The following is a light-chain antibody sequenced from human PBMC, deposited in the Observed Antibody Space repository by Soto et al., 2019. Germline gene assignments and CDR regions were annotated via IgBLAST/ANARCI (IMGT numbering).Light chain of an antibody. Sequence: EIVLTQSPGTLSLSPGERATLSCRASQSVSSSYLAWYQQKPGQAPRLLIYSASSRATGIPDRFSGSGSGTDFTLTISRLEPEDLAVYYCQQYGSSRFTFGPGTKVDIK. J-gene: IGKJ3*01. V-gene: IGKV3-20*01. CDR2: SAS. CDR3: QQYGSSRFT. CDR1: QSVSSSY.